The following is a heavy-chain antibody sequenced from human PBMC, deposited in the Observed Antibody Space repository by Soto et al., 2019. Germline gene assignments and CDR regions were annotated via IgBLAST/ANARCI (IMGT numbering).Heavy chain of an antibody. V-gene: IGHV4-39*01. Sequence: SETLSLTCTVSGGSISSSSYYWGWIRQPPGKGLEWIGSIYYSGSTYYNPSLRSRVTISVDTSKNQFSLKLSSVTAADTAVYYCARGGVLWFGELFPSPLKGGYFDYWGQGTLVTVSS. CDR1: GGSISSSSYY. J-gene: IGHJ4*02. CDR3: ARGGVLWFGELFPSPLKGGYFDY. CDR2: IYYSGST. D-gene: IGHD3-10*01.